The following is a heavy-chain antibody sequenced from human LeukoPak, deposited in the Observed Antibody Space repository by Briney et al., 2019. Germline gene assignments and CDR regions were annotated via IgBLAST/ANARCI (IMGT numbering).Heavy chain of an antibody. V-gene: IGHV3-23*01. Sequence: GGSLRLSCAASRFTFSDYAMGWVRQAPDKGLEWVSAINGGGGNTYYADSVKGRFTISRDNSRNTLYLQVNSLRAEDTALYYCARGPLIEVAGTTWDYWGQGTPVTVSS. CDR3: ARGPLIEVAGTTWDY. D-gene: IGHD6-19*01. CDR1: RFTFSDYA. J-gene: IGHJ4*02. CDR2: INGGGGNT.